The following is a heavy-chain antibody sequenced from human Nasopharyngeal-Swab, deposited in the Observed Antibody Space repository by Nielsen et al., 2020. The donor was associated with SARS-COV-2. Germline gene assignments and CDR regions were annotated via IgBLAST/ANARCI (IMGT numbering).Heavy chain of an antibody. CDR2: ISYDGNYK. D-gene: IGHD5-12*01. CDR3: AKENLSGYDSTSYYGMDV. V-gene: IGHV3-30*18. CDR1: GFTFSNYA. Sequence: GGSLRLSCIVSGFTFSGFTFSNYAMHWVRQAPGKELEWMAVISYDGNYKYYADSVKGRFTISRDNSKNTVFLQMNSPRAEDTAVYYCAKENLSGYDSTSYYGMDVWGQGTTVTVSS. J-gene: IGHJ6*02.